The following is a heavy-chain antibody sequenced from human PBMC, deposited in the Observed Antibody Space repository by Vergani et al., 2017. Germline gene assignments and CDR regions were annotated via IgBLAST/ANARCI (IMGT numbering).Heavy chain of an antibody. J-gene: IGHJ3*02. CDR1: GDSISSGDYY. Sequence: QVQLQESGPGLLKPSQTLSLTCTVSGDSISSGDYYWSWIRQPPGKGLEWIGYIYYSGSTYYNPSRKSRVTIAVDTSKNQFSLNLSSVTAADMAVYYCARVPTYLDAFHIWGQRTMVTVSS. CDR3: ARVPTYLDAFHI. CDR2: IYYSGST. V-gene: IGHV4-30-4*08.